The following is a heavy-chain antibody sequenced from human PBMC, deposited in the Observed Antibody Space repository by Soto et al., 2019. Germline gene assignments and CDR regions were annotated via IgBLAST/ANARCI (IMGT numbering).Heavy chain of an antibody. V-gene: IGHV1-18*04. CDR3: ARDSYCRSTSYHYLHSS. D-gene: IGHD2-2*01. CDR2: ISAYNGNT. Sequence: GASGKVTCKARGYTITEYGISWGRPAPGQRLKRMGWISAYNGNTHYAQKLQGRVTMTTDTSTRTAYMELRSLRSDDTAVYYCARDSYCRSTSYHYLHSSRGQGTLVTGSS. CDR1: GYTITEYG. J-gene: IGHJ4*02.